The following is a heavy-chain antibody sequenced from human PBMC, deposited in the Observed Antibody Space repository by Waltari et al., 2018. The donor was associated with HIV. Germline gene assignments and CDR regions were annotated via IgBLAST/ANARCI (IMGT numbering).Heavy chain of an antibody. J-gene: IGHJ3*02. CDR3: VKSHPLVTVKGSGFDS. CDR2: IDGGGVAA. V-gene: IGHV3-23*01. CDR1: DFTFSRYA. D-gene: IGHD3-3*01. Sequence: EVQLLESGGGLVQPGGSLRLSCVASDFTFSRYAMSWVRQAPGKGLEGLSAIDGGGVAAFYPDSAKGRFTISRDNSKNTLYLQMTSLRAEDTAVYYCVKSHPLVTVKGSGFDSWGQGTMVTVSS.